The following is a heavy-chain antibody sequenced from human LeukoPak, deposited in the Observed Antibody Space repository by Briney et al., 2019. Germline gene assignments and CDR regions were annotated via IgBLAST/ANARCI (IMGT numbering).Heavy chain of an antibody. J-gene: IGHJ4*02. CDR3: AKQQLRYFDWSSQFDY. D-gene: IGHD3-9*01. Sequence: SGGSLRLSCAASGFTFSSYAMSWVRQAPGKGLEWVSAISGSGGSTYYADSVKGRFTISRDNSKNTLYLQMNSLRAEDTAVYYCAKQQLRYFDWSSQFDYWGQGTLVTVSS. CDR2: ISGSGGST. CDR1: GFTFSSYA. V-gene: IGHV3-23*01.